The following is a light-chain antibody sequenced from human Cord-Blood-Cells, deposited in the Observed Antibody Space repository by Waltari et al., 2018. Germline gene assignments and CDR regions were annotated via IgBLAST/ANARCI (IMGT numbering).Light chain of an antibody. CDR1: QDISNY. CDR2: DAS. Sequence: DIQMTQSQSYLSASVGDRVTITCQASQDISNYLNLYQQKPGKAPKLLIYDASNLETGVPSRFSGSGSGTDFTFTISSLQPEDIATYYCQQYDNLHTFGGGTKVEIK. CDR3: QQYDNLHT. V-gene: IGKV1-33*01. J-gene: IGKJ4*01.